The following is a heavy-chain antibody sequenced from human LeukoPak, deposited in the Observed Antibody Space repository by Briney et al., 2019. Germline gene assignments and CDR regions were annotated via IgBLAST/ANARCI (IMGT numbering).Heavy chain of an antibody. D-gene: IGHD3-10*01. CDR1: GFTFITYW. CDR3: ARAFGSGSQVINYFDF. J-gene: IGHJ4*02. V-gene: IGHV3-74*01. CDR2: INSDGSTT. Sequence: GGSLRLSCAASGFTFITYWMHWVRQAPGRGLVWVSSINSDGSTTTYADSVKGRFTISRDNAKNMVYLQMNILRAEDTAVYYCARAFGSGSQVINYFDFWGQGTLVTVSS.